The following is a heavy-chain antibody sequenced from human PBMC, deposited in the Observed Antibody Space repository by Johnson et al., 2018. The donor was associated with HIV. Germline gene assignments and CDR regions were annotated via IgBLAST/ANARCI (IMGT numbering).Heavy chain of an antibody. V-gene: IGHV3-7*05. CDR3: ARVNEDLLYAFDI. J-gene: IGHJ3*02. Sequence: VQLVESGGGLVQPGGSLRLSCAASGFTFSSYWMSWVRQAPGRGLEWVANIKQDGSEKSYVDSVKGRFTISRDNAKNSLYLQMNSLRAEDTAVYYCARVNEDLLYAFDIWGQGTMVTVSS. CDR2: IKQDGSEK. CDR1: GFTFSSYW. D-gene: IGHD1-1*01.